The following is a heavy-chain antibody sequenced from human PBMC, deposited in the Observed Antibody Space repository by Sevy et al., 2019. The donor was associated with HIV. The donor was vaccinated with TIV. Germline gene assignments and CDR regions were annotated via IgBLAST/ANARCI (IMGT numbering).Heavy chain of an antibody. CDR1: GSTLSRLS. Sequence: ASVKVSRKVSGSTLSRLSMHWVRQVPGKGLEWMASFDPEDGETFYARKFQGRVTMTDDTSTDTAYMELSSLRSEDTAVYFCATTKDYYESYGSPFDYWGQGTLVTVSS. D-gene: IGHD3-22*01. J-gene: IGHJ4*02. CDR3: ATTKDYYESYGSPFDY. CDR2: FDPEDGET. V-gene: IGHV1-24*01.